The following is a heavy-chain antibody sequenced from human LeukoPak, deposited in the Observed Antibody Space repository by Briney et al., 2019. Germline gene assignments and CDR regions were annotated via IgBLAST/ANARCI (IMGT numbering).Heavy chain of an antibody. CDR2: IYPGDSDT. CDR1: GYSFTHYW. V-gene: IGHV5-51*01. D-gene: IGHD3-16*02. Sequence: GESLKISCKGSGYSFTHYWIGWVRQMPGKGLEWMGIIYPGDSDTRYSPSFQGQVTISADKSISTAYLQWSSLKASDTAMYYCAGHSSHMLYTNWFDPWGQGTLVTVSS. J-gene: IGHJ5*02. CDR3: AGHSSHMLYTNWFDP.